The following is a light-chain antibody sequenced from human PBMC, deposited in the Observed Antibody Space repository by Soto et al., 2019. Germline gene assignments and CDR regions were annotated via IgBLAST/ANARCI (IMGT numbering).Light chain of an antibody. CDR1: QSVSSY. Sequence: EIVFTQSPATLSLSPGERATLSCRASQSVSSYLAWYQQKPGQAPRLLIYDASNRATGIPARLSGSGSGTDFTLTISSLEPEDSAVYYCQQRSNWPPAFGQGTKV. J-gene: IGKJ1*01. V-gene: IGKV3-11*01. CDR3: QQRSNWPPA. CDR2: DAS.